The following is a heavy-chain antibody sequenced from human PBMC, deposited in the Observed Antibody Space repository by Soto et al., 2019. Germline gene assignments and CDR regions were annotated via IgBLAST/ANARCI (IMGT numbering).Heavy chain of an antibody. CDR2: ISGSGGST. J-gene: IGHJ3*02. CDR3: AKDRGVVVVAATPHDAFDI. Sequence: GGSLRLSCAASGFTFSSYAMSWVRQAPGKGLEWVSAISGSGGSTYYADSVKGRFTISRDNSMNTLYLQMNSLRAEDTAVYYCAKDRGVVVVAATPHDAFDIWGQGTMVTVSS. CDR1: GFTFSSYA. D-gene: IGHD2-15*01. V-gene: IGHV3-23*01.